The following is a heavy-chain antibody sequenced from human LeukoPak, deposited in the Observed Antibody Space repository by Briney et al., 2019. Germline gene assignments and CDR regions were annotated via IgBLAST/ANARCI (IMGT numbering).Heavy chain of an antibody. J-gene: IGHJ4*02. CDR1: GGSIRNYY. CDR3: ARDKQPGDN. Sequence: SETLSLTCTVSGGSIRNYYWGWIRQPPGKGLEWIGYIYYSGSTTHNPSLRSRVTMSVDTPMNQFPLKLSSVTAADTAVYYCARDKQPGDNWGQGILVTVSS. CDR2: IYYSGST. V-gene: IGHV4-59*01. D-gene: IGHD6-13*01.